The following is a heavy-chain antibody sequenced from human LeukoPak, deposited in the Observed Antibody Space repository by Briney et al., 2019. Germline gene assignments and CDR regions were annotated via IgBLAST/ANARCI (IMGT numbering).Heavy chain of an antibody. J-gene: IGHJ4*02. CDR2: ISGSGGST. Sequence: PGGSLRLSCAASGFTFSSYAMSWVRQAPGKGLEWVSAISGSGGSTYYADSEKGRFTTSRDNSKNTLYLQMNSLRAEDTAVYYCARGEGYNWNDDEYYFDYWGQGTLVTVSS. D-gene: IGHD1-20*01. V-gene: IGHV3-23*01. CDR3: ARGEGYNWNDDEYYFDY. CDR1: GFTFSSYA.